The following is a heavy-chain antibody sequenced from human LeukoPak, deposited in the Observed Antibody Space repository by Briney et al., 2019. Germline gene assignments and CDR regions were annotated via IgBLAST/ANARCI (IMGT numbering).Heavy chain of an antibody. Sequence: SVKVSCKASGGTFSSYAISWVRQAPGQGLEWMGGIIPIFGTANYAQKFQGRVTITADESTSTAYMELSSLRSEDTAVYYCARGEAARPTGAWFDPWGQGTLVTVSS. V-gene: IGHV1-69*13. CDR2: IIPIFGTA. J-gene: IGHJ5*02. CDR3: ARGEAARPTGAWFDP. CDR1: GGTFSSYA. D-gene: IGHD6-6*01.